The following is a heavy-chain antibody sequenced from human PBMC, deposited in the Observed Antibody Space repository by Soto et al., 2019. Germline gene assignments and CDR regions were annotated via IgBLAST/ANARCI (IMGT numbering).Heavy chain of an antibody. V-gene: IGHV4-59*01. CDR1: GGSISSYY. CDR2: IYYSGST. CDR3: ARQSPHSGTYFFDY. D-gene: IGHD1-26*01. Sequence: SETLSLTCTVSGGSISSYYWSWIRQPPGKGLEWIGYIYYSGSTNYNPSLKSRVTISVDTSKNQFSLKLSSVTAADTAVYFCARQSPHSGTYFFDYWGRGTLVTVSS. J-gene: IGHJ4*02.